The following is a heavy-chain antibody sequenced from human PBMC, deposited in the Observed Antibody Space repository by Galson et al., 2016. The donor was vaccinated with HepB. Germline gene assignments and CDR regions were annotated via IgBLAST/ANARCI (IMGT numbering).Heavy chain of an antibody. CDR2: IWYDGSDK. D-gene: IGHD2-2*01. CDR3: ARDPQYQLTNYYYYGMDV. Sequence: SLRLSCAASGFTFSSYGMHWVRQAPGKGLEWVAIIWYDGSDKYYADSVKGRFTISRDNSKNTLYLQMNSLRAEDTAVYYCARDPQYQLTNYYYYGMDVWGQRTTVTV. J-gene: IGHJ6*02. CDR1: GFTFSSYG. V-gene: IGHV3-33*01.